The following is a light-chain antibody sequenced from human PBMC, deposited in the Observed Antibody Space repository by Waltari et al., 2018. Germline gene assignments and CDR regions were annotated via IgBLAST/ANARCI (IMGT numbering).Light chain of an antibody. CDR1: QSLLHSNGYNY. CDR2: LGS. J-gene: IGKJ2*01. V-gene: IGKV2-28*01. Sequence: DILMTQSPLSLPVTSGEPASISCRSSQSLLHSNGYNYLDWYLQKPGQSPQVLIYLGSNRASGVPDRVSGSGSGTDFTLNISRVEAEDVGVYYCMQILQPARTFGQGTRLEIK. CDR3: MQILQPART.